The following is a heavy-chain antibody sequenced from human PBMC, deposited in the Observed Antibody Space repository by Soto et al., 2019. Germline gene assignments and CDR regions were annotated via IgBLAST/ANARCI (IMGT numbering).Heavy chain of an antibody. CDR3: ERVGSTAAAGTSDY. CDR2: ISGDGGRK. Sequence: AGGSLRLSCAASGFTFTDFYMSWIRQAPGKGLEWVSYISGDGGRKVYADSVKGRFTVSRDNAKESLYLEMNNLRAEDTAIYYCERVGSTAAAGTSDYWGQGTLVTVSS. D-gene: IGHD6-13*01. CDR1: GFTFTDFY. V-gene: IGHV3-11*01. J-gene: IGHJ4*02.